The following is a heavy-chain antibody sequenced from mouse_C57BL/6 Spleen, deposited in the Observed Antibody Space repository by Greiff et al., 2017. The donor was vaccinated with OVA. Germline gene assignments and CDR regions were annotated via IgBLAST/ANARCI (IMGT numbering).Heavy chain of an antibody. CDR2: INPNYGTT. CDR3: ARDILRGYYAMDY. Sequence: VHVKQSGPELVKPGASVKISCKASGYSFTDHNMNWVKQSNGKSLEWIGVINPNYGTTSYNQKFKGKATLTVDQSSSTAYMQLNSLTSEDSAVYYCARDILRGYYAMDYWGQGTSVTVSS. CDR1: GYSFTDHN. V-gene: IGHV1-39*01. J-gene: IGHJ4*01.